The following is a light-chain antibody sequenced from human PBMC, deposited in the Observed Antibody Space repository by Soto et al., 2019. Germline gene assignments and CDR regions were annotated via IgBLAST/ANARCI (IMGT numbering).Light chain of an antibody. CDR1: SSDVGGYDY. J-gene: IGLJ2*01. CDR3: SSYTTSSTVV. CDR2: EVN. Sequence: QSALTQPASVSGSPGQSITISCTGTSSDVGGYDYVSWYQQHPGKAPKLMIYEVNNWPSGVSHRFSGSKSGNTASLTISGLQVEDEADYYCSSYTTSSTVVFGGGTKLTVL. V-gene: IGLV2-14*01.